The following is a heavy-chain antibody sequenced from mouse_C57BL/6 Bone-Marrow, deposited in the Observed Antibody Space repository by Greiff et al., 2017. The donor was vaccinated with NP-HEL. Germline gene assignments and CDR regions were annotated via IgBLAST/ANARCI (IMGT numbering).Heavy chain of an antibody. V-gene: IGHV5-6*02. Sequence: EVMLVESGGDLVKPGGSLKLSCAASGFTFSSYGMSWVRQTPDKRLEWVATISSGGSYTYYPDSVKGRFTISRDNAKNTLYLQMSSLKSEDTAMYYCAIKRGGYYDYDAYWGQGTLVTVSA. D-gene: IGHD2-4*01. J-gene: IGHJ3*01. CDR3: AIKRGGYYDYDAY. CDR1: GFTFSSYG. CDR2: ISSGGSYT.